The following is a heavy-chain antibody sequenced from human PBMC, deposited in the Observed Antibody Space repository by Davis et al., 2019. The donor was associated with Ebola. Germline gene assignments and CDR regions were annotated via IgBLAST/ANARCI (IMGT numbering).Heavy chain of an antibody. V-gene: IGHV3-9*01. J-gene: IGHJ3*02. CDR3: AKEEDTGGLWFRELYAFDI. D-gene: IGHD3-10*01. Sequence: PGGSLRLSCAASGFTFSSYAMHWVRQAPGKGLEWVSGISWNSGSIGYADSVKGRFTISRDNAKNSLYLQMNSLRAEDTALYYCAKEEDTGGLWFRELYAFDIWGQGTMVTVSS. CDR1: GFTFSSYA. CDR2: ISWNSGSI.